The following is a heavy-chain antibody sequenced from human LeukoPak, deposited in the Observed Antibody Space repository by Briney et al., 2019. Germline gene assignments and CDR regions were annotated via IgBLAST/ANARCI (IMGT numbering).Heavy chain of an antibody. CDR1: GFTFSDYS. J-gene: IGHJ4*02. Sequence: KSGGSLRLSCAASGFTFSDYSMNWVPQAPGKGLEWVSSISSSSSYIYYAVSVKGRFTLSRDNAKNSLYLQMNSLRAEDTAVYYCARDRYSYDDYWGQGTLVTVSS. CDR3: ARDRYSYDDY. CDR2: ISSSSSYI. D-gene: IGHD5-18*01. V-gene: IGHV3-21*01.